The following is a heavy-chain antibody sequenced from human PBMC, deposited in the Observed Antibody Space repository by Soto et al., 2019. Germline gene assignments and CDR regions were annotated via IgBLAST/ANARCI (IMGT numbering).Heavy chain of an antibody. J-gene: IGHJ6*02. Sequence: PGGSLRLSCAASGFTFSTHAMSWVRQAPGKGLEWVSAISSSGGSTYYADSVKGRFTISRDNSRNTLYLQMNSLRAEDTAAYHCATYCSSPSCPSYFSGLDVWGQGTTVTVSS. CDR2: ISSSGGST. D-gene: IGHD2-2*01. CDR3: ATYCSSPSCPSYFSGLDV. V-gene: IGHV3-23*01. CDR1: GFTFSTHA.